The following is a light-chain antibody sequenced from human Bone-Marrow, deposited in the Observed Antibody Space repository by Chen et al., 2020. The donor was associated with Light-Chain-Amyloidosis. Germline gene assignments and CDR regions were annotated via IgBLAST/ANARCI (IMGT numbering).Light chain of an antibody. CDR1: NIGSTS. CDR3: QVWDRSSDRPV. V-gene: IGLV3-21*02. CDR2: DDS. Sequence: SYVLTQPSSVSVAPGQTATIAWGGNNIGSTSVHWYQQTPGQAPLLVVYDDSDRPSGIPERLSGSNSGNPATLTISRVEAGDEADYYCQVWDRSSDRPVFGGGTKLTVL. J-gene: IGLJ3*02.